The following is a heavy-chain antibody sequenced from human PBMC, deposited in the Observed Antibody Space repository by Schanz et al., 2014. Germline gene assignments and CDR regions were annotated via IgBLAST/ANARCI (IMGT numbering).Heavy chain of an antibody. CDR1: GYTFTNFY. Sequence: QVQLVQSGAEVKKPGASVKVSCKTSGYTFTNFYLHWVRQAPGQGLEWMGMINPSGGSTTYAQKFQGWVTMTRDTSISTAYMEVSRLKSDDTAVYYCARLGTGMAVAGSVIDSYYYYMDVWGEGTTVTVSS. CDR2: INPSGGST. CDR3: ARLGTGMAVAGSVIDSYYYYMDV. V-gene: IGHV1-2*04. D-gene: IGHD6-19*01. J-gene: IGHJ6*03.